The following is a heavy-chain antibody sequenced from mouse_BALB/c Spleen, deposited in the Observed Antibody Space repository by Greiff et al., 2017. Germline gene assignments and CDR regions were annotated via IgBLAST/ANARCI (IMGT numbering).Heavy chain of an antibody. J-gene: IGHJ2*01. D-gene: IGHD1-2*01. Sequence: QVHVKQSGPELVKPGASVKMSCKASGYTFTSYYIHWVKQRPGQGLEWIGWIYPGVGSTKYNEKFKGKTTLTANKTSSTAYMLLSSLTSKNSAIYFCARQEVTTAYYFDYWGQGTALTVSS. V-gene: IGHV1S56*01. CDR1: GYTFTSYY. CDR2: IYPGVGST. CDR3: ARQEVTTAYYFDY.